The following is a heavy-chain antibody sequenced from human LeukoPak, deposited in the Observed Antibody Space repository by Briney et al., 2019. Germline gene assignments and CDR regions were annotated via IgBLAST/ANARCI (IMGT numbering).Heavy chain of an antibody. V-gene: IGHV1-18*01. CDR3: ARVYEYSSVDY. Sequence: ASVRVSCKASGYTFTSYGISWVRQAPGQGLEWMGWISAYNGNTNYAQKLQGRFTMTRDTSTSTAYMEMRSLRSDDTAVYYCARVYEYSSVDYWGQGTLVTASS. CDR2: ISAYNGNT. J-gene: IGHJ4*02. CDR1: GYTFTSYG. D-gene: IGHD6-6*01.